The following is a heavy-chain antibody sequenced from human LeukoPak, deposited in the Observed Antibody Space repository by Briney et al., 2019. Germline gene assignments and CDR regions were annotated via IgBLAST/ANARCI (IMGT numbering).Heavy chain of an antibody. Sequence: GASLRISCQGSGYSFTSYWISWVRQLPGKGLEWMGRIDPSDSYTNYSPSFQGHVTISADKSISTAYLQWSSLKASDTAMYYCAGGFYGSGSPFDYWGQGTLVTVSS. V-gene: IGHV5-10-1*01. CDR3: AGGFYGSGSPFDY. CDR1: GYSFTSYW. D-gene: IGHD3-10*01. J-gene: IGHJ4*02. CDR2: IDPSDSYT.